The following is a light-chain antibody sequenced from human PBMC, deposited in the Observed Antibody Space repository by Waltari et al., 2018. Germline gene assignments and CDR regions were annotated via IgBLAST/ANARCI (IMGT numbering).Light chain of an antibody. V-gene: IGLV2-14*01. CDR3: AAWEDSLSGWV. CDR1: SSDVGGFNY. J-gene: IGLJ3*02. Sequence: QSALTQPASVSGSPGQSITISCTGTSSDVGGFNYVSWYQQHPGKAPTLIIYDVSNRPSGISPRFSGSKSGNTASLTISGLQAEDEADYYCAAWEDSLSGWVFGGGTKLTVL. CDR2: DVS.